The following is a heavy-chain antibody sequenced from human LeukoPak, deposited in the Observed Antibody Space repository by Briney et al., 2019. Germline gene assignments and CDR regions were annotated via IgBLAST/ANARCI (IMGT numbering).Heavy chain of an antibody. D-gene: IGHD4-17*01. CDR1: GFTFSDYY. CDR3: ARGGKATVRFDL. V-gene: IGHV4-30-4*08. Sequence: KPGGSLRLSCAASGFTFSDYYMSWIRQPPGKGLEWIGYIYYSGSTYYNPSLKSRVTISVDTSKNQFSLKLSSVTAADTAVYYCARGGKATVRFDLWGRGTLVTVSS. CDR2: IYYSGST. J-gene: IGHJ2*01.